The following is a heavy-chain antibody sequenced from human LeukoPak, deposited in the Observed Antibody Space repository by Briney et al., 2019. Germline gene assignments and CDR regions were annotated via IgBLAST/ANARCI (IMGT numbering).Heavy chain of an antibody. CDR2: INYSGST. CDR1: GGSTNSYY. V-gene: IGHV4-59*12. D-gene: IGHD2-2*01. J-gene: IGHJ6*02. Sequence: ASETLSLTCTVSGGSTNSYYWSWIRQPPWKGLEWIGHINYSGSTNYNPSLKSRVTISVDTSKNQFSLKVSSVTAADTAVYYCARDAGHQLSRRNYYAMDVWGQGTTVTVSS. CDR3: ARDAGHQLSRRNYYAMDV.